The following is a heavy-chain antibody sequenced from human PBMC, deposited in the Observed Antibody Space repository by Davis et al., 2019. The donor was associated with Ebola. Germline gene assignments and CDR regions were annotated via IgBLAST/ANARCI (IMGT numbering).Heavy chain of an antibody. CDR1: GGSFSDYY. D-gene: IGHD5-12*01. CDR3: ARARGYSGYCGNWFDP. CDR2: INHSGRT. Sequence: PSETLSLTCAVYGGSFSDYYWSWIRQPPGKGLEWIGEINHSGRTNHNPSLKSRLTMSVDTSKNQFSLKMSSVTAADTAVYYCARARGYSGYCGNWFDPWGQGTLVTVSS. J-gene: IGHJ5*02. V-gene: IGHV4-34*01.